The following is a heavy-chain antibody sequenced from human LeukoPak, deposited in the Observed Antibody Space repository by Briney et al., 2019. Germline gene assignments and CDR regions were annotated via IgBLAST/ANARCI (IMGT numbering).Heavy chain of an antibody. V-gene: IGHV1-8*02. J-gene: IGHJ3*02. Sequence: ASVKVSCKASGGTFSSYAINWVRQATGQGLEWMGWMNPNSGDTDYAQNFQGRVTMTRNTSISTAYMELSSLRSEDTAVYYCALGYCTITSCYVGDAFDIWGQGTMVTVSS. CDR3: ALGYCTITSCYVGDAFDI. CDR2: MNPNSGDT. D-gene: IGHD2-2*01. CDR1: GGTFSSYA.